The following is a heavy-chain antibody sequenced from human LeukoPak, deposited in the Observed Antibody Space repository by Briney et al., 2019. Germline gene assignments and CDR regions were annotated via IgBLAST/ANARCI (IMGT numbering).Heavy chain of an antibody. CDR2: IKQDGSEK. Sequence: GGSLSLSCAASGFTFSSYWMSCVRQAPGKGLEWVANIKQDGSEKYYVDSVKGRFTISRDNAKNSLYLQMNSLRAEDTAVYYCSRDLGMIQLGAVGYWGQGTLVTVSS. CDR1: GFTFSSYW. J-gene: IGHJ4*02. D-gene: IGHD5-18*01. CDR3: SRDLGMIQLGAVGY. V-gene: IGHV3-7*01.